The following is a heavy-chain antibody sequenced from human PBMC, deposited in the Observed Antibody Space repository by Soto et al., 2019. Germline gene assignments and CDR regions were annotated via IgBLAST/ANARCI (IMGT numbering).Heavy chain of an antibody. V-gene: IGHV3-21*01. CDR2: ISSSSSYI. D-gene: IGHD3-22*01. CDR3: ARTPYDSSMYYYYGMDV. CDR1: GFTFSSYS. J-gene: IGHJ6*02. Sequence: SGGSLRLSCAASGFTFSSYSMNWVRQAPGKGLEWVSSISSSSSYIYYADSVKGRFTISRDNAKNSLYLQMNSLRAEDTAVYYCARTPYDSSMYYYYGMDVWGQGTTVTVSS.